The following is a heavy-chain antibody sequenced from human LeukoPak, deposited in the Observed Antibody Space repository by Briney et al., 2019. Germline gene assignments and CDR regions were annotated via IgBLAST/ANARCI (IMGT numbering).Heavy chain of an antibody. Sequence: GASVKVSCKASGYTFTGYYMHWVRQAPGQGLEWMGWINPNSGGTNYAQKFQGRVTMTRDTSISTAYMELSRLRPDDTAVYYCARDRGMTTVTGWFDPWGQGTLVTVSS. V-gene: IGHV1-2*02. D-gene: IGHD4-17*01. CDR3: ARDRGMTTVTGWFDP. CDR1: GYTFTGYY. CDR2: INPNSGGT. J-gene: IGHJ5*02.